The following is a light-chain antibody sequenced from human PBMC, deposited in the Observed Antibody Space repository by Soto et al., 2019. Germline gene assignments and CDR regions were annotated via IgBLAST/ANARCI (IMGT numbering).Light chain of an antibody. CDR2: GAS. Sequence: EILMTQSPATLSVSPGERATLSCRASQSVSTNLAWYQQKPGQGPRLLIYGASSRATGTPDRFSGSGSGTDFTLTINRLEPEDFALYYCQQYGSSPPTFGQGTKVDIK. CDR1: QSVSTN. J-gene: IGKJ1*01. CDR3: QQYGSSPPT. V-gene: IGKV3-20*01.